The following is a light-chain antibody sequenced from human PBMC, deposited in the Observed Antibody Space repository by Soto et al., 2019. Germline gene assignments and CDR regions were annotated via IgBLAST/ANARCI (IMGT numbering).Light chain of an antibody. CDR3: QQYGSSPWT. V-gene: IGKV3-20*01. CDR2: GAS. J-gene: IGKJ1*01. Sequence: IVISQSPTALSVTPGERATLSCRASQSISSKLAWYQQKPGQAPRLLVYGASSRATGIPDRFSGSGSGTDFTLTISRLEPEDFAVYYCQQYGSSPWTFGQGTKVDIK. CDR1: QSISSK.